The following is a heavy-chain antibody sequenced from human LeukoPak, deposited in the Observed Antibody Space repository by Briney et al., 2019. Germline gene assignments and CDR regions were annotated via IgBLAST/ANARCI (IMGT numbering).Heavy chain of an antibody. CDR2: IYSGGST. Sequence: GGSVRLSCAASGFTVSSNYMSWVRQAPGKGLEWVSVIYSGGSTYYADSVKGRFTISRDNSKNTLPLQMHRLRAEDTAVYYCARDQGGQSYYYYYGMDVWGEETADTVSS. CDR1: GFTVSSNY. D-gene: IGHD1-26*01. CDR3: ARDQGGQSYYYYYGMDV. J-gene: IGHJ6*04. V-gene: IGHV3-66*01.